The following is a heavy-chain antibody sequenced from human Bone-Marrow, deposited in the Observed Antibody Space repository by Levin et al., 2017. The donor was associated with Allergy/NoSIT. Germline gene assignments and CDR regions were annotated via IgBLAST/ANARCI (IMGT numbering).Heavy chain of an antibody. CDR3: ARDLRGGGEFPDF. Sequence: PGGSLRLSCAASGFSFTSYAMTWVRQTPERGLEWISSISNSGTYSYHAASVRGRFTISRDNSKNSLFLQMTSLKADDTAIYFFARDLRGGGEFPDFWGQGTLVTVSS. V-gene: IGHV3-21*01. CDR2: ISNSGTYS. D-gene: IGHD3-16*01. CDR1: GFSFTSYA. J-gene: IGHJ4*02.